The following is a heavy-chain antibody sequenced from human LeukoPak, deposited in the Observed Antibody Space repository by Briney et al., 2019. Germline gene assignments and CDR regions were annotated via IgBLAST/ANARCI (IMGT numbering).Heavy chain of an antibody. Sequence: ASVKVSCKASGGTFSSYAISWVRQASGQGLEWMGRIIPILGIANYAQKFQGRVTITADKSTSTAYMELSSLRSEDTAVYYCARESYYGDYVHSYYYGMDVWGQGTTVTVSS. CDR2: IIPILGIA. V-gene: IGHV1-69*04. J-gene: IGHJ6*02. CDR1: GGTFSSYA. CDR3: ARESYYGDYVHSYYYGMDV. D-gene: IGHD4-17*01.